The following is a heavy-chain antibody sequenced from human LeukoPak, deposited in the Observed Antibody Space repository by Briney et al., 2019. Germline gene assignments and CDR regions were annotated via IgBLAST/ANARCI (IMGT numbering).Heavy chain of an antibody. J-gene: IGHJ5*02. CDR3: ARLIVPAAIYNWFDP. Sequence: SETLSLTCTVSGGSISSGGYYWGWIRQPPGKGLEWIGSIYYSGSTYYNPSLKSRVTISVDTSKNQFSLKLSSVTAADTAVYYCARLIVPAAIYNWFDPWGQGTLVTVSS. CDR2: IYYSGST. CDR1: GGSISSGGYY. D-gene: IGHD2-2*01. V-gene: IGHV4-39*01.